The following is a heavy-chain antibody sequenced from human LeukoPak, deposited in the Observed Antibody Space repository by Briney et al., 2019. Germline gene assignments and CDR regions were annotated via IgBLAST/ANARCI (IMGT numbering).Heavy chain of an antibody. D-gene: IGHD3-10*02. CDR3: AELGITMIGGV. CDR2: ISSSGSTI. CDR1: GFSFSSYS. Sequence: GGSLRLSCAGSGFSFSSYSMNWVRQAPGKGLEWVSYISSSGSTIYYADSVKGRFTISRDNAKNSLYLQMNSLRAEDTAVYYCAELGITMIGGVWGKGTTVTISS. V-gene: IGHV3-48*04. J-gene: IGHJ6*04.